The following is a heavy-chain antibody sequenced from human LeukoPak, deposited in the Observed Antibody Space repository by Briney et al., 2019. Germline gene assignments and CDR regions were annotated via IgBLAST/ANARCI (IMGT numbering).Heavy chain of an antibody. CDR2: ISSSGSTI. Sequence: GGSLRLSCAASGFTFSSYEMSWVRQAPGKGLEWVSYISSSGSTICYADSVKGRFTISRDNAKNSLYLQMNSLRAEDTAVYYCARRYDILTGYGYYYYYGMDVWGKGTTVTVSS. J-gene: IGHJ6*04. CDR1: GFTFSSYE. CDR3: ARRYDILTGYGYYYYYGMDV. D-gene: IGHD3-9*01. V-gene: IGHV3-48*03.